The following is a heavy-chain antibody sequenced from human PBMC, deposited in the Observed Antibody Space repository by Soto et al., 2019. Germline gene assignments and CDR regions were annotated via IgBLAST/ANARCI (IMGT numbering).Heavy chain of an antibody. D-gene: IGHD3-16*01. CDR3: ARGGSESDY. CDR1: GFTFSHYW. CDR2: MKEDGSGK. J-gene: IGHJ4*02. V-gene: IGHV3-7*01. Sequence: EVQLVESGGDLVQPGGSLRLSCAASGFTFSHYWMTWVRQAPGKGLEWVANMKEDGSGKNYVDSVKGRFTISRDNAKNSLYLQMNSLRAEDTAIYYCARGGSESDYWGQGTLVTVSS.